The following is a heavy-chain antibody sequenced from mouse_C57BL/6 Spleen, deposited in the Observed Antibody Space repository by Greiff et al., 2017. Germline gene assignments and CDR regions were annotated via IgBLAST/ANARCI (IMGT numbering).Heavy chain of an antibody. Sequence: EVQLMESGGGLVKPGGSLKLSCAASGFTFSSYAMSWVRQTPEKRLEWVATISDGGSYTYYPDNVQGRFTISRYNAENNLYLQMSHLKSEDTSRYYCARFTTVVATGYFDYWGQGTTLTVSS. CDR2: ISDGGSYT. CDR3: ARFTTVVATGYFDY. J-gene: IGHJ2*01. V-gene: IGHV5-4*01. D-gene: IGHD1-1*01. CDR1: GFTFSSYA.